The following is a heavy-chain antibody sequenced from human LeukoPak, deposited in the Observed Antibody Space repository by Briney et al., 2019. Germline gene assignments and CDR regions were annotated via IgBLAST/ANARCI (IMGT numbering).Heavy chain of an antibody. J-gene: IGHJ4*02. V-gene: IGHV4-34*01. CDR3: ARGPYDSSGYYPDY. CDR2: INHSGST. Sequence: SETLSLTCAVYGGSFSGYYWSWIRQPPGKGLEWIGEINHSGSTNYNPSLKSRVTISVDTSKNQFSLKLSSVTAADTAVYYCARGPYDSSGYYPDYWGQGTLVTVSS. D-gene: IGHD3-22*01. CDR1: GGSFSGYY.